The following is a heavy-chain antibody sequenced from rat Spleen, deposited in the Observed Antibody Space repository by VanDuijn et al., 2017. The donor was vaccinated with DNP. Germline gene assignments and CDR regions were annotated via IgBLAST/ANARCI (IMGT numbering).Heavy chain of an antibody. J-gene: IGHJ2*01. CDR3: VRWNSGHFDY. D-gene: IGHD4-3*01. Sequence: EVQLVESGGGLARPGRSHRLSCEASGFPFSNYYVAWVRQAPKKGLEWVATISDSGSRTFYADSVKGRFTISRDNAKSTLYLQMDSLRSEDMATYYCVRWNSGHFDYWGQGVMVTVSS. CDR2: ISDSGSRT. V-gene: IGHV5S10*01. CDR1: GFPFSNYY.